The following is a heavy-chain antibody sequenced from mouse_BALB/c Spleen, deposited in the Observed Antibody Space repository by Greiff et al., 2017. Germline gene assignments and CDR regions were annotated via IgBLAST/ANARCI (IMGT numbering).Heavy chain of an antibody. CDR3: ARHGGFTTAFFDY. CDR2: ISNGGGST. Sequence: DVKLVESGGGLVQPGGSLKLSCAASGFTFSSYTMSWVRQTPEKRLEWVAYISNGGGSTYYPDTVKGRFTISRDNAKNTLYLQMSSLKSEDTAMYYCARHGGFTTAFFDYWGQGTTLTVSS. D-gene: IGHD1-2*01. V-gene: IGHV5-12-2*01. CDR1: GFTFSSYT. J-gene: IGHJ2*01.